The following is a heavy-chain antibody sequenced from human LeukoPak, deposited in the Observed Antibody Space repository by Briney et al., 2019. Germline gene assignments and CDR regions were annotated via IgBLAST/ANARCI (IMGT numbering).Heavy chain of an antibody. CDR3: ARDLGDYGDYVSGY. CDR2: ISAYNGNT. Sequence: ASVKVSCKASGYTFTSYGISWVRQAPGQGLEWMGWISAYNGNTNYAQKLQGRVTMTTDTSTSTAYMELRSLRSDDTAVYYCARDLGDYGDYVSGYWGQGTLVTVSS. V-gene: IGHV1-18*01. J-gene: IGHJ4*02. D-gene: IGHD4-17*01. CDR1: GYTFTSYG.